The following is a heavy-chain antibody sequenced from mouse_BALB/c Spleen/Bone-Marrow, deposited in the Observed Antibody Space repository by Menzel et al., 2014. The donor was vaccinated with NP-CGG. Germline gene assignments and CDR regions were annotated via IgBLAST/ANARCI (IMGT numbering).Heavy chain of an antibody. Sequence: QVQLQQSGAELARPGASVKLSCKASGYTFTSYWMQWVKQRPGQGLEWIGAIYPGDGDTRYTQKFKGKATLTADKSSSTAYMQLNSLASEDSAVYYCARWRYYFDYWGQGTTLTVSS. J-gene: IGHJ2*01. V-gene: IGHV1-87*01. D-gene: IGHD2-3*01. CDR1: GYTFTSYW. CDR3: ARWRYYFDY. CDR2: IYPGDGDT.